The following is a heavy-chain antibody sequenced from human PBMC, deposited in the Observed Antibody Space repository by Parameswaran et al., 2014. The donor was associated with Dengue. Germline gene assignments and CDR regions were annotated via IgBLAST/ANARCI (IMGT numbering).Heavy chain of an antibody. V-gene: IGHV1-2*02. J-gene: IGHJ4*02. D-gene: IGHD5-18*01. CDR3: ARDEGWIQQSSFDY. CDR2: INPNSGGT. Sequence: WVRQAPGQGLEWMGWINPNSGGTNYAQKFQGRVTMTRDTSISTAYMELSRLRSDDTAVYYCARDEGWIQQSSFDYWGQGTLVTVSS.